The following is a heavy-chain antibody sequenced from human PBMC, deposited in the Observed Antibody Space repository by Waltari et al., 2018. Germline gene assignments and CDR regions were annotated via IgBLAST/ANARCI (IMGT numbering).Heavy chain of an antibody. CDR3: ARGGITIFGVVITPFDY. CDR2: INHSGST. Sequence: QVQLQQWGAGLLKPSETLSLTCAVYGGSFSGYYWSWIRQPPGKGLEWIGEINHSGSTNYNPSLKSRVTISVDTSKNQFSLKLSSVTAADTAVYYCARGGITIFGVVITPFDYWGQGTLVTVSS. J-gene: IGHJ4*02. CDR1: GGSFSGYY. D-gene: IGHD3-3*01. V-gene: IGHV4-34*01.